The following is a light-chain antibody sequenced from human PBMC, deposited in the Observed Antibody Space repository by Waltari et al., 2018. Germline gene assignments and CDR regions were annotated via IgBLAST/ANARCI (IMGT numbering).Light chain of an antibody. J-gene: IGLJ2*01. Sequence: QSALTQPASVSGSPGQSITISCTGSSSDFGTYNLVSWYQQYPGKAPKGMIYGGSKRRSGVSRRFSASKSCNAASLTSSVLQAEDEADYYCCSYALRSVVFGGGTKVTVL. V-gene: IGLV2-23*01. CDR2: GGS. CDR1: SSDFGTYNL. CDR3: CSYALRSVV.